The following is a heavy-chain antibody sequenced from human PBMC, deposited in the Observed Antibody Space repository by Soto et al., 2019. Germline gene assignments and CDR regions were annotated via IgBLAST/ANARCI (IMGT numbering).Heavy chain of an antibody. CDR3: ARDVSGFEYFDF. D-gene: IGHD3-9*01. CDR1: GFSFSDYA. J-gene: IGHJ4*02. CDR2: ISFNGINT. V-gene: IGHV3-30-3*01. Sequence: PGGSLRLSCAASGFSFSDYAMHWVRQAPGRGPEWLALISFNGINTYYADSVRGRFTISRDNSKNTLFLQMNTLRAEDTAVYYCARDVSGFEYFDFWGQGXLVTVYS.